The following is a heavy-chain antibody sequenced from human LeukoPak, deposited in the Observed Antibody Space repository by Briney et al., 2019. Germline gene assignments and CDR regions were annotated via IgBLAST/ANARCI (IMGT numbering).Heavy chain of an antibody. CDR3: ARGGSITMIVVVSSFDY. Sequence: ASVKVSCKASGYTFTSYYMHWVRPAPAQGLEWMGIINTSGGSTSYAQKFQGRVTMTRDTSTSTVYMELSSLRSEDTAVYYCARGGSITMIVVVSSFDYWGQGTLVTVSS. CDR2: INTSGGST. J-gene: IGHJ4*02. CDR1: GYTFTSYY. D-gene: IGHD3-22*01. V-gene: IGHV1-46*01.